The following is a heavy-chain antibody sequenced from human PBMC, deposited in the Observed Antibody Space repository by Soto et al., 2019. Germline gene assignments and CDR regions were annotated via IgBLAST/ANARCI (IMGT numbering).Heavy chain of an antibody. CDR2: ISAYNGNT. D-gene: IGHD6-13*01. V-gene: IGHV1-18*01. CDR3: AVAAAGTNYYGMDV. Sequence: ASVKVSCKASGGTFSTNTISWVRQAPGQGLEWMGWISAYNGNTNYAQKLQGRVTMTTDTSTSTAYMELRSLRSDDTAVYYCAVAAAGTNYYGMDVWGQGTTVTVSS. J-gene: IGHJ6*02. CDR1: GGTFSTNT.